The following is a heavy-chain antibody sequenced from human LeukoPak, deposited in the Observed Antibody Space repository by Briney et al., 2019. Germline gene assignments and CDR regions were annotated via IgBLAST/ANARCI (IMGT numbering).Heavy chain of an antibody. V-gene: IGHV3-33*06. D-gene: IGHD3-22*01. CDR1: GFTFSSYG. Sequence: GGSLRLSCAASGFTFSSYGMHWVRQAPGKGLEWVAVIWYDGSNKYYADSVKGRFTISRDNSKNTLYLQMNSLRAEDTAVYYCAKGRYESSGFNWAAWGQGILVTVSS. CDR3: AKGRYESSGFNWAA. CDR2: IWYDGSNK. J-gene: IGHJ4*02.